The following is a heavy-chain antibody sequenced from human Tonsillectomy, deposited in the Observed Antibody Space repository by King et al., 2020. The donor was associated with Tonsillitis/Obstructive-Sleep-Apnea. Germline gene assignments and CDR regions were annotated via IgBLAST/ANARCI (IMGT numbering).Heavy chain of an antibody. CDR1: GFTFDDYG. J-gene: IGHJ6*03. V-gene: IGHV3-20*04. Sequence: VQLVESGGGVVRPGGSLRLSCAASGFTFDDYGMSWVRQAPGKGLEWVSGINWNGVSTGYADSVKGRFTISRDNAKNSLYLQMNSLRAEDTALYYCARARIQPNYYYYYMDVWGKGTTVTVSS. CDR2: INWNGVST. CDR3: ARARIQPNYYYYYMDV. D-gene: IGHD5-18*01.